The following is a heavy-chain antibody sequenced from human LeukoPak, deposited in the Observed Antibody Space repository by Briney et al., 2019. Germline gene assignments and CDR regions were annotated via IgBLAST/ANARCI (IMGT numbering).Heavy chain of an antibody. CDR3: ARRGGVGSYTKGAFDI. D-gene: IGHD1-26*01. CDR2: MNPNSGNT. J-gene: IGHJ3*02. CDR1: GYTFTSYD. Sequence: ASVKVSCKASGYTFTSYDINWVRQATGQGLEWMGWMNPNSGNTGYAQKFQGRVTITRNTSISTAYMELSSLRSEDTAVYYCARRGGVGSYTKGAFDIWGQGTMVTVSS. V-gene: IGHV1-8*03.